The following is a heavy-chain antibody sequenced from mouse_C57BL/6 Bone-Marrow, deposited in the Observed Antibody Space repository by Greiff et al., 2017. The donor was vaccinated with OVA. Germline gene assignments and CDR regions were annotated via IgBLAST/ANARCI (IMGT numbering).Heavy chain of an antibody. D-gene: IGHD4-1*01. CDR1: GFTFSDYY. CDR3: ARGELVRGFAY. J-gene: IGHJ3*01. V-gene: IGHV5-16*01. CDR2: INYDGSST. Sequence: EVMLVESEGGLVQPGSSMKLSCTASGFTFSDYYMAWVRQVPEKGLEWVANINYDGSSTYYLDSLKSRFIISRDNAKNILYLQMSSLKSEDTATYYCARGELVRGFAYWGQGTLVTVSA.